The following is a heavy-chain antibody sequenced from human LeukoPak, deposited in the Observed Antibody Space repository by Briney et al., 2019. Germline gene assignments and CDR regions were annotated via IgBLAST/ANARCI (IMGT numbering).Heavy chain of an antibody. D-gene: IGHD3-3*01. Sequence: ASVKVSCKASGGTFSSYAISWVRPAPGQGFEWMGGITPIFGTANYAQKFQGRVTITADESTSTAYMELSSLRSEDTAVYYCARSRSGITIFGVATIDGHAFDIWGQGTMVTVSS. CDR2: ITPIFGTA. J-gene: IGHJ3*02. CDR1: GGTFSSYA. V-gene: IGHV1-69*13. CDR3: ARSRSGITIFGVATIDGHAFDI.